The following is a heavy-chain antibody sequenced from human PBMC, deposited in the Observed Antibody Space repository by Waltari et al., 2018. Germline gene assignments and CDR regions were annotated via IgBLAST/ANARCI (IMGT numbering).Heavy chain of an antibody. D-gene: IGHD3-16*02. Sequence: QVQLQESGPGLVKPSQTLSLTCTVSGGSISSGGYSWSWIRQHPGKGLEWIWYIYHSGSTYYNPSLKSRVTISVDRSKNQFSLKLSSVTAADTAVYYCAREGNVWGSYRRSYYFDYWGQGTLVTVSS. CDR1: GGSISSGGYS. CDR2: IYHSGST. CDR3: AREGNVWGSYRRSYYFDY. J-gene: IGHJ4*02. V-gene: IGHV4-30-2*01.